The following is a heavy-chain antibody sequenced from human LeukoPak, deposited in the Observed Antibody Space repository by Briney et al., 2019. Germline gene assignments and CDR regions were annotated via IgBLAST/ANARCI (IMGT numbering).Heavy chain of an antibody. CDR2: ISGSGGST. J-gene: IGHJ4*02. V-gene: IGHV3-23*01. D-gene: IGHD5-12*01. Sequence: GGSLRLSCAASRFTFSSYAMTWVRQAPGKGLEWVSAISGSGGSTYYADSVKGRFTISRDNSKNTLYLQMNSLRAEDTAVYYCARDRSGFYSVDHWGQGILVIVSS. CDR3: ARDRSGFYSVDH. CDR1: RFTFSSYA.